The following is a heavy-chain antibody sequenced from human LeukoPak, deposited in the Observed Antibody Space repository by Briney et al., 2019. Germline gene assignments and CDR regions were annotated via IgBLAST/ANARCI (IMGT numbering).Heavy chain of an antibody. CDR1: GFTFSSYS. Sequence: GGSLRLSCAASGFTFSSYSMNWVRQAPGKGLEWVSYISSSSSTIYYADSVKGRFTISRDNAKNSLYLQMNSLRAEDTAVYYCARGAGSGWYPIRAFDIWGQGTMVTVSS. CDR3: ARGAGSGWYPIRAFDI. V-gene: IGHV3-48*01. CDR2: ISSSSSTI. J-gene: IGHJ3*02. D-gene: IGHD6-19*01.